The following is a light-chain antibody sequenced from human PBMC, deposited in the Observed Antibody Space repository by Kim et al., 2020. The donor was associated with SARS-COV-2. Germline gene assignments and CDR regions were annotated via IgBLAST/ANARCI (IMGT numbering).Light chain of an antibody. V-gene: IGKV3-20*01. J-gene: IGKJ2*01. CDR2: GAS. Sequence: EIVLTQTPGTLSLSPGERATLSCRASQSVKYNYLAWYQQKPGQAPRLLIYGASTRAAGVPYRFTGSGSGTDFTLTISRLEPDDSAVYYCQQRGGSPPFTFGQGTKLEIK. CDR3: QQRGGSPPFT. CDR1: QSVKYNY.